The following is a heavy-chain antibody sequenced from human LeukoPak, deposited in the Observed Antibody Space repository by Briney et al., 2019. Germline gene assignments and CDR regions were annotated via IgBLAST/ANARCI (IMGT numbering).Heavy chain of an antibody. CDR1: GDSISTYY. Sequence: SETLSLTCTVSGDSISTYYWSWIRQPPGKGLEWIGYIYYSGSTNYNPSLKSRVTISVDTSKNQFSLKLSSVTAADTAVYYCARDKGSTRGGMDVWGQGTTVTVSS. CDR3: ARDKGSTRGGMDV. V-gene: IGHV4-59*01. J-gene: IGHJ6*02. CDR2: IYYSGST. D-gene: IGHD2-2*01.